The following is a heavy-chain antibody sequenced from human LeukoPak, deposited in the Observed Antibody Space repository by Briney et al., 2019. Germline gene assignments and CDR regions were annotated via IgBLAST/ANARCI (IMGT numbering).Heavy chain of an antibody. D-gene: IGHD3-22*01. CDR3: ARQPPNYYDSSGGFDY. V-gene: IGHV4-39*01. CDR2: IYYSGST. Sequence: SETLSLTRTVSGGSISGYYWGWLRQPPGKGLEWIGSIYYSGSTYYNPSLKSRVTISVDTSKNQFSLKLSSVTAADTAVYYCARQPPNYYDSSGGFDYWGQGTLVTVSS. J-gene: IGHJ4*02. CDR1: GGSISGYY.